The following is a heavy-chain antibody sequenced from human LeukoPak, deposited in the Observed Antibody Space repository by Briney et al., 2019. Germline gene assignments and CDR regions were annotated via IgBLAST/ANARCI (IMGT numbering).Heavy chain of an antibody. J-gene: IGHJ6*02. CDR1: GYTFTSYG. D-gene: IGHD2-8*01. Sequence: ASVNVSCKASGYTFTSYGISWVRQAPGQGLEWMGWISADNGNTHYAQRLQGRLTMTTDTSTNTAYMALRSLRSDDTAVYYCARDGVSGLRSEYYYYYYGMDVWGQGTTVTVSS. CDR2: ISADNGNT. CDR3: ARDGVSGLRSEYYYYYYGMDV. V-gene: IGHV1-18*01.